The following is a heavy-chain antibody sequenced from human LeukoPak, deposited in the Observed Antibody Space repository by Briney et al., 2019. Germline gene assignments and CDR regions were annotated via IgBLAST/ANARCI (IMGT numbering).Heavy chain of an antibody. J-gene: IGHJ2*01. Sequence: SVNVSCKASGYTFIGYYIHWERQAPGQGLEWVGWINPDSGGTHYAQEFQGTVTLTRDTYISPAYMELSSLKSDDTAVYYCARDHCSGGGCYYWYFDLWGRGTLVTDSS. CDR2: INPDSGGT. V-gene: IGHV1-2*02. CDR1: GYTFIGYY. CDR3: ARDHCSGGGCYYWYFDL. D-gene: IGHD2-15*01.